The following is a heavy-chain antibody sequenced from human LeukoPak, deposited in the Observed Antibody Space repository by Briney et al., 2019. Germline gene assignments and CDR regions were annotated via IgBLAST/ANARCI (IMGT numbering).Heavy chain of an antibody. J-gene: IGHJ3*02. D-gene: IGHD6-19*01. CDR2: ISGSGGST. CDR1: GFTFRSYW. CDR3: AKDQGYSSAWYSRDGFDM. V-gene: IGHV3-23*01. Sequence: GGSLRLSCAASGFTFRSYWMHWVRQAPGKGLEWVSAISGSGGSTYYADSVKGRFTISRDNSKNTLYLQMNSLRAEDTAVYYCAKDQGYSSAWYSRDGFDMWGQGTMVTVSS.